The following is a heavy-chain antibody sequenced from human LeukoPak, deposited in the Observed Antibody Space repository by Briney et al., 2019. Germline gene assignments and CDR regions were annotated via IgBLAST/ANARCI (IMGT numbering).Heavy chain of an antibody. J-gene: IGHJ5*02. CDR3: AKDLEYSSSFNWFDP. V-gene: IGHV3-30*02. Sequence: GGSLRLSCAASGFTFSKCGMHWVRQAPGKGLEWVAFIRNDGSDEYYADSVKGRFTISRDNSKNTLFLQMNSLRPEDTAIYYCAKDLEYSSSFNWFDPWGQGNLVTVSS. CDR1: GFTFSKCG. D-gene: IGHD6-6*01. CDR2: IRNDGSDE.